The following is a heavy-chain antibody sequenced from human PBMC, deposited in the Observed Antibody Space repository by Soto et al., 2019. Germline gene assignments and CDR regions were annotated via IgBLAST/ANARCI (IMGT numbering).Heavy chain of an antibody. CDR1: GGSINNYY. V-gene: IGHV4-59*01. J-gene: IGHJ4*02. CDR2: IYHTGST. D-gene: IGHD2-2*01. CDR3: ARGTNLDF. Sequence: QVQLQESGPGLVKPSETLSLICTVSGGSINNYYWNWIRQPPGKGLEWIGYIYHTGSTNYSPSLKSRVTISIDTSKNQFSLKLNSVTAADTAVYYCARGTNLDFWGQGTLVTVSS.